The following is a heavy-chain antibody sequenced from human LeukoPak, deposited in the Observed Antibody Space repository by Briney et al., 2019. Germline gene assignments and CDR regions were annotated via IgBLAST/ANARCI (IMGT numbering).Heavy chain of an antibody. J-gene: IGHJ5*02. V-gene: IGHV1-3*01. Sequence: ASVKVSCKASGYIFTSYTMHWVRQAPGQRLEWMGWINAGNGNTKYSQKFQGRVTITRDTSASIAYMELGSLRSEDTAVYYCARDPSLYNSISGSYYPNWFDPWGQGTLVTVSS. CDR3: ARDPSLYNSISGSYYPNWFDP. CDR1: GYIFTSYT. D-gene: IGHD3-10*01. CDR2: INAGNGNT.